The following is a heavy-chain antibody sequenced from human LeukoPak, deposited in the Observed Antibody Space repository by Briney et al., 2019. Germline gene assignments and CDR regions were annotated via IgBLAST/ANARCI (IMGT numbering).Heavy chain of an antibody. D-gene: IGHD3-22*01. V-gene: IGHV4-34*01. J-gene: IGHJ5*02. CDR1: GGSFSGDY. CDR2: INHSGST. CDR3: ARGEDYYDSSGYYSNWFDP. Sequence: SSEALSLTCAVYGGSFSGDYWGWIRQPPGKRLEWVGEINHSGSTNYNPSLKSRVTISVDPSTNQFSLKLSSVTAADTAVYYCARGEDYYDSSGYYSNWFDPWGQGTLVTVSS.